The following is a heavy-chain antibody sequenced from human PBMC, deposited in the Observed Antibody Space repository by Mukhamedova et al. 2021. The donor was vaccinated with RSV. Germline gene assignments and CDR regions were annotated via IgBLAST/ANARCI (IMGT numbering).Heavy chain of an antibody. Sequence: GGSTSYAQKFQGRVTMTRDTSTSTVYMELSSLRYEDTAVYYCARGRGSWYANDYWGQGTLVTVSS. V-gene: IGHV1-46*01. J-gene: IGHJ4*02. D-gene: IGHD6-13*01. CDR3: ARGRGSWYANDY. CDR2: GGST.